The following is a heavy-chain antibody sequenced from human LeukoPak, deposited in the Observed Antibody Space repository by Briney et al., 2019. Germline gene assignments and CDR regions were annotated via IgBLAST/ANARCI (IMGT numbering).Heavy chain of an antibody. D-gene: IGHD5-24*01. CDR1: GGSISSGSYY. Sequence: SQTLSLTCTVSGGSISSGSYYWSWIRQPAGNGLEWIGRIYTSGSTNYNPSLKSRVTISVDTSKNQFSLKLSSVTAADTAVYYCARDTPEGDGYNLNYWGQGTLVTVSS. CDR3: ARDTPEGDGYNLNY. CDR2: IYTSGST. V-gene: IGHV4-61*02. J-gene: IGHJ4*02.